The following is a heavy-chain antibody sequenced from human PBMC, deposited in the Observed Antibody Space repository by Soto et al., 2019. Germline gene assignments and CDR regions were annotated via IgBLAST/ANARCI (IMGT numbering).Heavy chain of an antibody. V-gene: IGHV4-34*01. CDR1: GGYFSGYY. Sequence: XETLSITFAVDGGYFSGYYWTWIRQHPGKGLDWIGEINHSGSTNYNPSLKSRVTISVDTSKNQFSLKLSSVTAADTAVYYCARGIRYCSGGSCKDWFDRSGQGTLVTVSS. CDR2: INHSGST. J-gene: IGHJ5*02. CDR3: ARGIRYCSGGSCKDWFDR. D-gene: IGHD2-15*01.